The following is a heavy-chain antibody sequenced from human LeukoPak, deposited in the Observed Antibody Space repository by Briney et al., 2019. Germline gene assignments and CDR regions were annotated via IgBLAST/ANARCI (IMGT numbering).Heavy chain of an antibody. V-gene: IGHV1-18*01. CDR2: ISAYNDNT. CDR1: GYTFSSYG. D-gene: IGHD3-22*01. J-gene: IGHJ4*02. Sequence: ASVKVSCKASGYTFSSYGITWVRQAPGQGLERMGWISAYNDNTNYSQKLQGRVTMTTDISTSTAYMELRSLRSDDTAVYYCAREASYDSSGYYWGPHFDYWGQGTLVTVSS. CDR3: AREASYDSSGYYWGPHFDY.